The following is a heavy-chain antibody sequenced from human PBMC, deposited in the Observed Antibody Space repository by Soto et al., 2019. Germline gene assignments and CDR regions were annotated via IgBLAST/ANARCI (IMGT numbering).Heavy chain of an antibody. J-gene: IGHJ3*02. CDR3: AKEWAGDAFDI. D-gene: IGHD6-19*01. CDR2: ISFTGGTT. V-gene: IGHV3-23*01. CDR1: RFTFKSYA. Sequence: GGSLRLSCAASRFTFKSYAMTWVRQAPGQGLEWVSSISFTGGTTYYADSVKGRFTISRDNSKNTLYLQMTSLRAEDTAIYFCAKEWAGDAFDIWGQGTMVTVSS.